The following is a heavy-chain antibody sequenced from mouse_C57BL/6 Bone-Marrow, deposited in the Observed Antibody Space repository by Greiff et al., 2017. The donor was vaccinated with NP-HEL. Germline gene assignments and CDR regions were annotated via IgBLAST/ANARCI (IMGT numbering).Heavy chain of an antibody. CDR3: AKMQICYGNCSCAMDY. V-gene: IGHV2-5*01. CDR1: GFSLTSYG. Sequence: VQLQQSGPGLVQPSQSLSITCTVSGFSLTSYGVHWVRQSPGKGLEWLGVIWRGGSTDYNAAFMSRLSTTKDNSKSQVFFKMNSLQANDTAIYYCAKMQICYGNCSCAMDYWGQGTSVTVSS. J-gene: IGHJ4*01. CDR2: IWRGGST. D-gene: IGHD2-1*01.